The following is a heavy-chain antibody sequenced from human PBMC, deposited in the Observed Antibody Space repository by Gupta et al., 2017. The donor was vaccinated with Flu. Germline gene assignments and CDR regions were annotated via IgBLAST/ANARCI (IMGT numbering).Heavy chain of an antibody. Sequence: EVQLVDSGGGLVHPGRSLSLSCEASGFPFADYAIHWVRQAPGKGLEWVSGISWNSGSIGYADSVKGRFTISRDNAKNSLYLQMNSLRAEDTALYYCAKAVLGDAFDIWGQGTMVTVSS. CDR3: AKAVLGDAFDI. CDR2: ISWNSGSI. V-gene: IGHV3-9*01. CDR1: GFPFADYA. J-gene: IGHJ3*02. D-gene: IGHD6-6*01.